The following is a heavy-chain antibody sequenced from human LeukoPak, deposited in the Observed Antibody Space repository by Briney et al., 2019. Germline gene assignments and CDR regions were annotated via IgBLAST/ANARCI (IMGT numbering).Heavy chain of an antibody. CDR1: GFIFDDYA. J-gene: IGHJ3*02. CDR3: TKNGGYSDAFDI. Sequence: GGSLRLSCAASGFIFDDYAMHWVRQAPGKGLEWVSLISGDGGRTYYTDSVKGRFTISRDNSKHSLYLQMNSLRIEDTALYYCTKNGGYSDAFDIWGQGTMVTVSS. D-gene: IGHD3-10*01. V-gene: IGHV3-43*02. CDR2: ISGDGGRT.